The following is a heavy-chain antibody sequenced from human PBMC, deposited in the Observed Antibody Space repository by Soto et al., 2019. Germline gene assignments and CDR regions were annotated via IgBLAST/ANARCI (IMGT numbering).Heavy chain of an antibody. CDR2: IIPIFGTA. Sequence: VASVKVSCKASGGTFSSYAIIWVRQAPGQGLEWMGGIIPIFGTANYAQKFQGRVTITADESTSTAYMELSSLRSEDTAVYYCARERGYSSGWYDYWGQGPLVTVSS. D-gene: IGHD6-19*01. V-gene: IGHV1-69*13. CDR1: GGTFSSYA. J-gene: IGHJ4*02. CDR3: ARERGYSSGWYDY.